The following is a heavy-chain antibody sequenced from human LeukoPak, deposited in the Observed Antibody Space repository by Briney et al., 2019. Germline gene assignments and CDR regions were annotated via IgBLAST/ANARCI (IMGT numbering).Heavy chain of an antibody. CDR3: ARVIFGDYYYDSSGYPDY. J-gene: IGHJ4*02. V-gene: IGHV1-18*01. CDR2: ISAYNGNT. CDR1: GYTFTSYG. Sequence: ASVKVSCKASGYTFTSYGISWVRQAPGQGLEWMGWISAYNGNTNYAQKLQGRVTMTTDTSTSTAYMELRSLRSDDTAGYYCARVIFGDYYYDSSGYPDYWGQGTLVTVSS. D-gene: IGHD3-22*01.